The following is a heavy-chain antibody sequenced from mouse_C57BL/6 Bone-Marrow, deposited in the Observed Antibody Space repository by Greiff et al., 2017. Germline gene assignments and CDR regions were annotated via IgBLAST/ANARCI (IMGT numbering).Heavy chain of an antibody. J-gene: IGHJ2*01. Sequence: VQLQQSGPGLVQPSQSLSIPCTVSGFSLTSYGVHWVRQSPGKGLEWLGVLWSGGRPDYNAAFISRLSISKDNSKSPVLFKMNSLQADDTAIYYCARKTTVVPYYFDYGCQGTALTVSS. CDR1: GFSLTSYG. CDR2: LWSGGRP. V-gene: IGHV2-2*01. D-gene: IGHD1-1*01. CDR3: ARKTTVVPYYFDY.